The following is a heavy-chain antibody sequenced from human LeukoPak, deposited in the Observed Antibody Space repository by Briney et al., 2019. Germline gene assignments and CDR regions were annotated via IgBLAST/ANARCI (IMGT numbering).Heavy chain of an antibody. CDR3: ARTDLMVRGVTYFDY. CDR2: IYSDGST. CDR1: GFTVSRNY. V-gene: IGHV3-53*01. J-gene: IGHJ4*02. Sequence: PGGSLRISCAASGFTVSRNYMSWVRQAPGKGLEWVSIIYSDGSTYYADSVKGRFTISRDNSKNTLYLQMNSLRAEDTAVYYCARTDLMVRGVTYFDYWGQGTLVTVSS. D-gene: IGHD3-10*01.